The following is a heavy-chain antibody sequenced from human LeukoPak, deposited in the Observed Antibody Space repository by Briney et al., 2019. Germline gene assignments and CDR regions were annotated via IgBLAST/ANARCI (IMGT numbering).Heavy chain of an antibody. D-gene: IGHD3-22*01. CDR1: GVSISSYY. V-gene: IGHV4-59*01. Sequence: SETLSLTCTVSGVSISSYYWSWIRQPPGKGLEWIGYIYYSGSPNYNPSLKSRVTISVDTSKNQFSLKLSSVTAADTAVYYCARALSHDSSGYYKTNDAFDIWGQGTMVTVSS. CDR3: ARALSHDSSGYYKTNDAFDI. J-gene: IGHJ3*02. CDR2: IYYSGSP.